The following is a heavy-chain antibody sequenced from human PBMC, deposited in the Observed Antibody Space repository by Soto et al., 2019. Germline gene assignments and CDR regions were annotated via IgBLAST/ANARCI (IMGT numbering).Heavy chain of an antibody. CDR2: ISYDGGNK. J-gene: IGHJ4*02. V-gene: IGHV3-30*03. CDR3: TSLGQFNY. D-gene: IGHD7-27*01. Sequence: GGSLRLSCAASGFTFSSYGMHWVRQAPGKGLEWVSVISYDGGNKYYADSVKGRFTISRDNSKNTLYLQMNSLRVDDTAVYYCTSLGQFNYWGQGALVTVSS. CDR1: GFTFSSYG.